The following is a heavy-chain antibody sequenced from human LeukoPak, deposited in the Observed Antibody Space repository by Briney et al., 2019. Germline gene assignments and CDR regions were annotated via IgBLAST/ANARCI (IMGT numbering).Heavy chain of an antibody. J-gene: IGHJ4*02. V-gene: IGHV4-59*01. CDR2: IYHSGST. Sequence: PETLSLTCIVSGGSISSSYWSWIRQPPGKGLEWVGYIYHSGSTNYNPSLKSRVTISVDTSRNQFSLKLSSVTAADTALYYCVRGVWGYGDYYFDYWGQGTLVTVSS. CDR1: GGSISSSY. D-gene: IGHD5-18*01. CDR3: VRGVWGYGDYYFDY.